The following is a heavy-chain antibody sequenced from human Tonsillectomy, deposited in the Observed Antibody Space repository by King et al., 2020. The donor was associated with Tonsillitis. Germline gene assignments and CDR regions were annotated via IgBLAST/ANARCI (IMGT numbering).Heavy chain of an antibody. D-gene: IGHD1-14*01. J-gene: IGHJ5*02. Sequence: VQLVQSGAEVKKPGASVKVSCKASGYTFTSYGISWVRQAPGQGLEWMAWISAYNGDTDYAQKFQGRVTMTTDTSTSTAYMELRSLRSDDTAVYYCARATERVDWFDPWGQGTLVTVSS. CDR1: GYTFTSYG. CDR3: ARATERVDWFDP. CDR2: ISAYNGDT. V-gene: IGHV1-18*04.